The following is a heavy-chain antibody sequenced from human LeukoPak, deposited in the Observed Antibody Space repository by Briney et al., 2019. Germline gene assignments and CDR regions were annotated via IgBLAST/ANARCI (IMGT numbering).Heavy chain of an antibody. CDR3: ARNSWSFDY. CDR1: GFTFSSYG. V-gene: IGHV3-30*03. J-gene: IGHJ4*02. D-gene: IGHD2-21*01. CDR2: ITYDGTNK. Sequence: GGTLRLSCAAYGFTFSSYGLHWVRQAPGKGLEWVALITYDGTNKYYTDSMKGRFTISRDNAKNTLYLQMNSLRAEDTAMYYCARNSWSFDYWGQVTLVTVSS.